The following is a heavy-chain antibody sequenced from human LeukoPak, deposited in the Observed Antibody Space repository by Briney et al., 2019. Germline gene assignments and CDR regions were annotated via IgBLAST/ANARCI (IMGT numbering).Heavy chain of an antibody. Sequence: SETLSLTCTVSGDSISVYYWSWIRQPPGKGLEWIGYIYYSGTTNYNPSLKSRVTFSVDTSKNQFSLKLSSVTAADTALYYCASYCSGGSCYSNNAYFHHWGQGTLVTVFS. CDR3: ASYCSGGSCYSNNAYFHH. CDR1: GDSISVYY. J-gene: IGHJ1*01. CDR2: IYYSGTT. D-gene: IGHD2-15*01. V-gene: IGHV4-59*01.